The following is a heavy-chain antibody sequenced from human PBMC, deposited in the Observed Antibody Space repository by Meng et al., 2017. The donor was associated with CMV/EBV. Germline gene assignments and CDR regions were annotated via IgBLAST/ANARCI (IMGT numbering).Heavy chain of an antibody. V-gene: IGHV2-5*02. J-gene: IGHJ4*02. CDR2: IYWDDEK. D-gene: IGHD5-18*01. CDR1: GFSLSTSGVG. Sequence: LNESCPTLVKPARNFALTCTFSGFSLSTSGVGVGCSRQPPGKALEWLALIYWDDEKRYSPSLKSRLTITKDTSKNQMVLTMTNMDPVDTATYYCAHRGSYGYHGYWGQGTLVTVSS. CDR3: AHRGSYGYHGY.